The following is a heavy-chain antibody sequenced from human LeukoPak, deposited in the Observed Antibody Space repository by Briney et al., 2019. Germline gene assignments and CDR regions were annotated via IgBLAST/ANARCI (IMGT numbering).Heavy chain of an antibody. CDR2: IYSGGYT. CDR3: ARWRYSGSDLGYFFDY. CDR1: GLTVSSNY. Sequence: GGSLKFSGAASGLTVSSNYMSGVRRVPGKGLNWVSVIYSGGYTYYPDSVKGRFTISRDKSKNTLYLQMNSLRTEDTAVYYCARWRYSGSDLGYFFDYWGQGTLVTVSS. J-gene: IGHJ4*02. D-gene: IGHD1-26*01. V-gene: IGHV3-66*02.